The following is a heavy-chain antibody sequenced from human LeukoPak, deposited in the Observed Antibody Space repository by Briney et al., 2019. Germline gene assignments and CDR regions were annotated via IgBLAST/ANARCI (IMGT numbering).Heavy chain of an antibody. CDR1: GFTFSSYA. CDR3: AKDSSSLWFGELYVFDY. V-gene: IGHV3-64D*09. D-gene: IGHD3-10*01. Sequence: GGSLRLSCSASGFTFSSYAMHWVRQAPGKGLEYVSAISSNGGSTYYADSVKGRFTISRDNSKNTLYLQMSSLRAEDTAVYYCAKDSSSLWFGELYVFDYWGQGTLVTVSS. J-gene: IGHJ4*02. CDR2: ISSNGGST.